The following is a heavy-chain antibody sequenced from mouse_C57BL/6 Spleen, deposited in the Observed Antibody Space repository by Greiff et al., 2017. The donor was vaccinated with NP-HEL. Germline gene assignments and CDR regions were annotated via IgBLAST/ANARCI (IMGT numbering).Heavy chain of an antibody. CDR3: ARRGAYEAMDY. J-gene: IGHJ4*01. Sequence: VQLQQSGPVLVKPGASVKMSCKASGYTFTDYYMNWVKQSHGKSLEWIGVINPYTGGTSYNQKFTGKATLTVAKSSSTAYMELNSLTSEDSAVYYGARRGAYEAMDYWGQGTSVTVAS. CDR2: INPYTGGT. CDR1: GYTFTDYY. D-gene: IGHD1-1*01. V-gene: IGHV1-19*01.